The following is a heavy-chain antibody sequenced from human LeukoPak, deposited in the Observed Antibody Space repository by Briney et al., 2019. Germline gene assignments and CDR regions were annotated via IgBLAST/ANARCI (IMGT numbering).Heavy chain of an antibody. CDR3: AREISGYSDY. V-gene: IGHV1-2*02. CDR2: INANSGDT. J-gene: IGHJ4*02. D-gene: IGHD3-22*01. CDR1: GYTFTGYY. Sequence: ASVKVSCKASGYTFTGYYMHWVRQAPGQGLEWMGWINANSGDTKYAQKFQGRVTMTRDTSISTAYMELSRLRSDDTAMYYCAREISGYSDYWGQGTLVTVPS.